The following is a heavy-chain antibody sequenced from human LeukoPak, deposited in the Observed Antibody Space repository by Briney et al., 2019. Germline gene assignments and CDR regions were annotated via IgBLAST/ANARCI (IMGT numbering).Heavy chain of an antibody. CDR2: ISYDGSNK. V-gene: IGHV3-30-3*01. CDR1: GFTFSSHA. Sequence: GGSLRLSCAASGFTFSSHAMHWVRQAPGKGLEWVAVISYDGSNKNYADSVKGRFTISRDNSKNTLYQQMNSLRAEDTAVYYCARDRYDILTGYPKVYGMDVWGQGTTVTVSS. J-gene: IGHJ6*02. CDR3: ARDRYDILTGYPKVYGMDV. D-gene: IGHD3-9*01.